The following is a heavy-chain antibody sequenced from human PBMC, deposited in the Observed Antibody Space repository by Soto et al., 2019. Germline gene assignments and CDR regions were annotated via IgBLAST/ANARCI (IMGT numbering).Heavy chain of an antibody. CDR1: GGSISSGGYY. V-gene: IGHV4-31*03. Sequence: QVQLQESGPGLVKPSQTLSLTCTVSGGSISSGGYYWSWIRQHPGKGLEWIGYIYYRGSTYYNPSLKSRVTISVDTSKNQFSLKLSSVTAADTAVYYCARETLWFGELFHDYWGQGTLVTVSS. J-gene: IGHJ4*02. D-gene: IGHD3-10*01. CDR3: ARETLWFGELFHDY. CDR2: IYYRGST.